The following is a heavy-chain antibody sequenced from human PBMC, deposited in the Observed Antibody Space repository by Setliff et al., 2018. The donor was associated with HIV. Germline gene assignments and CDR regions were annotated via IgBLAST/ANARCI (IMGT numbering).Heavy chain of an antibody. J-gene: IGHJ6*03. D-gene: IGHD3-10*01. Sequence: PSETLSLTCSVSGASITSHNWSWLRQAAGKGLEWIGRIYTRGNTNYNPSLRSRVTMSVDTSKNQFSLKVTSVTAADTALYYCTRDLWVDDYYYNNMEVWGQGTTVTSP. CDR1: GASITSHN. V-gene: IGHV4-4*07. CDR2: IYTRGNT. CDR3: TRDLWVDDYYYNNMEV.